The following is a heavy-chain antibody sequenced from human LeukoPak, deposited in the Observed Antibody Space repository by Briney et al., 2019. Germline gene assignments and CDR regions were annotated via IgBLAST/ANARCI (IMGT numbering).Heavy chain of an antibody. Sequence: PGGSLRLSCAASGFTFDDYAMHWVRQAPGKGLEWVSLISWDGGSTYYADSVKGRFTISRDNSKNSLYLQMNSLRAEDTALYYCAKDSAYYYDSSGYFDYWGQGTLVTVSS. V-gene: IGHV3-43D*03. CDR3: AKDSAYYYDSSGYFDY. CDR1: GFTFDDYA. CDR2: ISWDGGST. D-gene: IGHD3-22*01. J-gene: IGHJ4*02.